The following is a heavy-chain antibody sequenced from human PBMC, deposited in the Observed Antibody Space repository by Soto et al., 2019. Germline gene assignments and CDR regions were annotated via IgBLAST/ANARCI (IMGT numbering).Heavy chain of an antibody. V-gene: IGHV3-23*01. Sequence: EVQLLDSGGGLVQPGGSLRLSCAASGFTFRTYAMSWVRQAPGKGLEWVSGISGRGGSTPYADSVKGRCTISRDNSKNALYLQMNSLRAEDTAVYYCAQGSQMQLWCERDCWGRGTLVTVSS. J-gene: IGHJ4*02. CDR3: AQGSQMQLWCERDC. CDR2: ISGRGGST. CDR1: GFTFRTYA. D-gene: IGHD5-18*01.